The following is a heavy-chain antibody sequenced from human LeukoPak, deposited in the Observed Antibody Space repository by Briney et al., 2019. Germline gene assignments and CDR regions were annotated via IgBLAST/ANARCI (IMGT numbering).Heavy chain of an antibody. Sequence: GASVKVSCKVSGYTLTELSMHWVRQAPGKGLEWMGGFDPEDGETIYAQKFQSRVTMTEDTSTDTAYMELSSLRSEDAAVYYCARTFYGDYSGSHFYYYMDVWGKGTTVTISS. CDR3: ARTFYGDYSGSHFYYYMDV. D-gene: IGHD4-17*01. V-gene: IGHV1-24*01. J-gene: IGHJ6*03. CDR2: FDPEDGET. CDR1: GYTLTELS.